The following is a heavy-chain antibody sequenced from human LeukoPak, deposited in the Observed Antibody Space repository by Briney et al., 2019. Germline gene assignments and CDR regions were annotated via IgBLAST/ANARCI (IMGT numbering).Heavy chain of an antibody. CDR1: GGSFSGYY. Sequence: LETLSLTCAVYGGSFSGYYWSWIRQPPGKGLEWIGEINHSGSTNYNPSLKSRVTISVDTSKNQFSLKLSSVTAADTAVYYCARINPYGVRKGWFDPWGQGTLVTVSS. J-gene: IGHJ5*02. D-gene: IGHD4-17*01. CDR2: INHSGST. CDR3: ARINPYGVRKGWFDP. V-gene: IGHV4-34*01.